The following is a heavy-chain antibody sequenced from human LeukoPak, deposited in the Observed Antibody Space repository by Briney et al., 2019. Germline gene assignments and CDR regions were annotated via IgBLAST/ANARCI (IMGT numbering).Heavy chain of an antibody. CDR1: GGSISSGDYY. J-gene: IGHJ4*02. CDR3: ARDQYYDSSKGGFFDY. V-gene: IGHV4-39*07. CDR2: IYYSGST. Sequence: SETLSLTCTVSGGSISSGDYYWSWIRQPPGKGLEWIGSIYYSGSTYYNPSLKSRVTISVDTSKNQFSLKLSSVTAADTAVYYCARDQYYDSSKGGFFDYWGQGTLVTVSS. D-gene: IGHD3-22*01.